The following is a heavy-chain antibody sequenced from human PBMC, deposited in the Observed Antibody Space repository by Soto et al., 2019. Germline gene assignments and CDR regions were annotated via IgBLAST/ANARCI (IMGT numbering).Heavy chain of an antibody. D-gene: IGHD6-6*01. CDR1: GFTFSSYA. J-gene: IGHJ4*02. Sequence: QVQLVESGGGVVQPGRSLRLSCAASGFTFSSYAMQWVRQAPGKGLEWVAVISYDGSNKYYADSVKGRFTISRDNSKNTLYLQMNSLRAEDTAVYYCARDHWSAARYFDYWGQGTLVTVSS. CDR3: ARDHWSAARYFDY. CDR2: ISYDGSNK. V-gene: IGHV3-30-3*01.